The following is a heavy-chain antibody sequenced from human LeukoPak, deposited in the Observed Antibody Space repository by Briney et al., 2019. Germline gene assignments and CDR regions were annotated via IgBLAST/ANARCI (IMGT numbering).Heavy chain of an antibody. Sequence: SVKVSCKASGYTFTGYYMHWVRQAPGQGLEWMGGIIPIFGTANYAQKFQGRVTITADESTSTAYMELSSLRSEDTAVYYCARVLTQGYYMDVWGKGTTVTISS. CDR3: ARVLTQGYYMDV. CDR2: IIPIFGTA. CDR1: GYTFTGYY. J-gene: IGHJ6*03. D-gene: IGHD2/OR15-2a*01. V-gene: IGHV1-69*13.